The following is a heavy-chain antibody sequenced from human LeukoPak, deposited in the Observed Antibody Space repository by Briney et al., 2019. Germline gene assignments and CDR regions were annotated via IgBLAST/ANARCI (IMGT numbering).Heavy chain of an antibody. Sequence: GGSLRLSCAASGFTFSIYAMSWVRQAPGKGLEWVSAISGSGGSTYYADSVKGRFTISRDNAKNSLYLQMNSLRAEDTAVYYCARAGTLRDAFDIWGQGTTVTVSS. D-gene: IGHD3-10*01. CDR1: GFTFSIYA. CDR3: ARAGTLRDAFDI. V-gene: IGHV3-23*01. J-gene: IGHJ3*02. CDR2: ISGSGGST.